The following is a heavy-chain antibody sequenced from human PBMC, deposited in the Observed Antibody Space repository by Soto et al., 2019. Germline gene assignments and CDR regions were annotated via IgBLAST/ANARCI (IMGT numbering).Heavy chain of an antibody. CDR2: IWYDGSNK. CDR3: GRDGALGDTAVVDS. V-gene: IGHV3-33*01. Sequence: QVQLVESGGGVVQPGKSLRLSCAASGFTFSTYGMHWVRQAPGKGLEWVAVIWYDGSNKYHGDSLKGRFTISRDNSKNALYLKINNRRAEDTAVYYCGRDGALGDTAVVDSWGQGTLVTVSS. CDR1: GFTFSTYG. D-gene: IGHD5-18*01. J-gene: IGHJ4*02.